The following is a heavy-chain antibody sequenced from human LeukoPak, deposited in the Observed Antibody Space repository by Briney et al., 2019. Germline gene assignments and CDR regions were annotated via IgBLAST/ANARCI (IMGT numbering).Heavy chain of an antibody. CDR1: GFTFSTYA. Sequence: GGSLRLSCAASGFTFSTYAMSWVRQAPGKGLEWVSLISGSGGSTYYADSVKGRFTISRDNSKNMLYLQMNSLRAEDTAVYYCAKHSGSYYSPFDPWGQGTLVTVSS. V-gene: IGHV3-23*01. CDR2: ISGSGGST. J-gene: IGHJ5*02. D-gene: IGHD3-10*01. CDR3: AKHSGSYYSPFDP.